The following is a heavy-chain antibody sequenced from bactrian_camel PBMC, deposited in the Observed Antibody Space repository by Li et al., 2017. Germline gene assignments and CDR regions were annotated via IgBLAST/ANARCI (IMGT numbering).Heavy chain of an antibody. V-gene: IGHV3S1*01. CDR2: IYTGGGST. CDR3: AMYLYPGAWDRTDGYKY. J-gene: IGHJ4*01. Sequence: HVQLVESGGGSVQAGESLRLSCVPSEPTYTSDCMGWFRQVPGKERKGVAAIYTGGGSTYYADSVKGRFTISRDNAKNTLYLQLNSLKTEDTAKYYCAMYLYPGAWDRTDGYKYWGQGTQVTVS. D-gene: IGHD3*01. CDR1: EPTYTSDC.